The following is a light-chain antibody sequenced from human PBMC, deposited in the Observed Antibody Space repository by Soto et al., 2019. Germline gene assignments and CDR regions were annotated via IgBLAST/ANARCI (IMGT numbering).Light chain of an antibody. CDR2: DAS. CDR1: QSISDW. CDR3: QEYKTYV. J-gene: IGKJ2*01. Sequence: DIQLTQSPSTLAASVGDRVTITCRASQSISDWLAWYQQKPGKAPELLISDASTLTPGVPSRFSGSGSGTDFTLIISSLQPDDVATYFCQEYKTYVFGPGTRVEIK. V-gene: IGKV1-5*01.